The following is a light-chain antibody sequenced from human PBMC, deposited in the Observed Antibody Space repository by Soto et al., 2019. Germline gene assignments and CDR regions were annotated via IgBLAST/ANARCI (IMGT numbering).Light chain of an antibody. CDR2: DAS. J-gene: IGKJ5*01. CDR3: QQRSNWPTT. Sequence: GVSQSAATLSLSTGERATLSCRASQSVSNYLAWYQQKPGQAPRLLIYDASNRATGIPARFSGSGSGTDFTLTISSLEPEDFAVYYCQQRSNWPTTFAQRTRLAIK. V-gene: IGKV3-11*01. CDR1: QSVSNY.